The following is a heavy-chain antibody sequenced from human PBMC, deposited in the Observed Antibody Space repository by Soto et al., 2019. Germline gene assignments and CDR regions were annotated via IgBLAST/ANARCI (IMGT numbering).Heavy chain of an antibody. CDR1: GGSFSGYY. V-gene: IGHV4-34*01. CDR2: INHSGST. D-gene: IGHD3-10*01. CDR3: ARGDIIMVRGALYYYKGMDV. J-gene: IGHJ6*02. Sequence: SETLSLTCDAYGGSFSGYYWSWIRQPPGKGLEWIGEINHSGSTNYNPSLKSRVTISVDTSNNHFSLKLTSVTAADTAVYYCARGDIIMVRGALYYYKGMDVWGQGTKGTV.